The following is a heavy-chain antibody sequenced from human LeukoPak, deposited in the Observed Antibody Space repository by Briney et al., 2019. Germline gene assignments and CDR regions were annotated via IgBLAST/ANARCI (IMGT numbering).Heavy chain of an antibody. J-gene: IGHJ6*03. V-gene: IGHV3-21*01. Sequence: GGSLRLSCAASGFTFSSYSMNWVRQAQGKGLEWVSSISSSSSYIYYADSVKGRFTISRDNAKNSLYLQMNSLRAEDTAVYYCASLYSSSAYYYMDVWGKGTTVTVSS. CDR2: ISSSSSYI. D-gene: IGHD6-6*01. CDR3: ASLYSSSAYYYMDV. CDR1: GFTFSSYS.